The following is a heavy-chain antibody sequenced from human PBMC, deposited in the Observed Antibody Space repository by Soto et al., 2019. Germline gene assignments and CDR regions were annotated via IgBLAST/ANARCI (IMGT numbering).Heavy chain of an antibody. CDR2: IWYDGSNK. CDR1: GFTLISYG. CDR3: ARDSEGTLDY. V-gene: IGHV3-33*01. J-gene: IGHJ4*02. D-gene: IGHD1-7*01. Sequence: VGSGSQSGAASGFTLISYGMHWTRQAPGKGVEGVAVIWYDGSNKYYADSVKGRFTISRDNSKSTLYLQMNSLRAEDTAFYFCARDSEGTLDYWGQGTLVTVSS.